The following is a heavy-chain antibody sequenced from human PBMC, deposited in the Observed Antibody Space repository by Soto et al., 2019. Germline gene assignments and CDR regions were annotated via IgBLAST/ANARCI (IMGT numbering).Heavy chain of an antibody. CDR3: AKDRALENQTPYGMDV. D-gene: IGHD2-2*01. CDR2: ISGRGDHR. V-gene: IGHV3-23*04. Sequence: VQLVESGGGLGQPGGSLRLSCVASPITVYNFAAMSWVRQTPERGLEWVSTISGRGDHRYYADSVKGRFTISRDNSKNRLYLQMDGLRVDDTAVYYCAKDRALENQTPYGMDVWGQGTTVTV. J-gene: IGHJ6*02. CDR1: PITVYNFAA.